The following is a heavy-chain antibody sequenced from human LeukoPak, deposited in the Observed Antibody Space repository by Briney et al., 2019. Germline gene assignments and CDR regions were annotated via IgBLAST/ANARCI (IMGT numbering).Heavy chain of an antibody. D-gene: IGHD1-1*01. V-gene: IGHV4-30-4*01. Sequence: SQTLSLTCTVSGGSISSSDYYWSWIRQPPGKGLEWIGYIYYSGSTYYNPSLKSRVTISVDTSKNQFSLKMSSVTAADTAVYYCAREGGDDRLGYWGQGTLVTVSS. CDR1: GGSISSSDYY. CDR2: IYYSGST. CDR3: AREGGDDRLGY. J-gene: IGHJ4*02.